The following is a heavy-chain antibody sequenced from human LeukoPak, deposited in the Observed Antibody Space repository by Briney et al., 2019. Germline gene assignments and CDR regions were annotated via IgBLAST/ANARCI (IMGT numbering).Heavy chain of an antibody. CDR1: GFTFTTYG. J-gene: IGHJ2*01. V-gene: IGHV3-21*01. CDR3: ARDYWYFGL. CDR2: ISRSSTSL. Sequence: GGSLRLSCAASGFTFTTYGMTWVRQAPGKGLEWVSTISRSSTSLFYADSVKGRFTISRDDAKNSVSLQMSSLRVDDTAVYYCARDYWYFGLWGRGTLVTVSS.